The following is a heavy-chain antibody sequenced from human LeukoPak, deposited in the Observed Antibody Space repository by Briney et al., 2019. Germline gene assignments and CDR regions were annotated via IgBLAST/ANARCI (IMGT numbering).Heavy chain of an antibody. CDR2: ISGYNGNT. CDR3: ARDMGTSFCTNGVCYVEAFDI. CDR1: GYTFTSYG. D-gene: IGHD2-8*01. Sequence: ASVKVSCKASGYTFTSYGISWVRQAPGRGLEWMGWISGYNGNTNYAQKLQGRVTMTTDTSTSTAYMELRSLRSDDTAVYYCARDMGTSFCTNGVCYVEAFDIWGQGTMVTVSS. J-gene: IGHJ3*02. V-gene: IGHV1-18*01.